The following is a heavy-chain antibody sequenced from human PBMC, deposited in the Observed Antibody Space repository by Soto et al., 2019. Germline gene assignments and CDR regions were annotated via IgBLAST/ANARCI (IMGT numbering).Heavy chain of an antibody. CDR1: GGSISSYY. CDR3: AREGLQYRYSWFDS. D-gene: IGHD4-4*01. J-gene: IGHJ5*01. Sequence: PSETLSLTCTVSGGSISSYYWSWIRQPPGKGLEWIGYIYYSGSTTYAQKFQDGVTMTRDASTSTVYLELSILKSEDTAVYYCAREGLQYRYSWFDSWGQGTQVTVSS. CDR2: IYYSGST. V-gene: IGHV4-59*01.